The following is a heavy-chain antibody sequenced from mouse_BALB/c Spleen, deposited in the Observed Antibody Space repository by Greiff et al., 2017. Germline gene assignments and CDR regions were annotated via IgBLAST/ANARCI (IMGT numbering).Heavy chain of an antibody. Sequence: EVQLVESGGGLVQPGGSRKLSCAASGFTFSDYGMAWVRQAPGKGPEWVAFISNLAYSIYYADTVTGRFTISRENAKNTLYLEMSSLRSEDTAMYYCARAYYGNFWFAYWGQGTLVTVSA. CDR2: ISNLAYSI. CDR3: ARAYYGNFWFAY. V-gene: IGHV5-15*02. J-gene: IGHJ3*01. CDR1: GFTFSDYG. D-gene: IGHD2-10*01.